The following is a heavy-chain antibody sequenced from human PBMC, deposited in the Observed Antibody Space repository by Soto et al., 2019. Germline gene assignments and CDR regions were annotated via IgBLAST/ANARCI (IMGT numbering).Heavy chain of an antibody. J-gene: IGHJ4*02. CDR2: IFYSGST. V-gene: IGHV4-61*01. CDR3: ARDGGYSSGWFSY. CDR1: GGSVNSGSYY. Sequence: TSETLSLTCTVSGGSVNSGSYYWTWIRQSPGKGLEWIGHIFYSGSTSYNPSLKSRVTMSIDTSKNQFSLRLSSVTAADTAVYYCARDGGYSSGWFSYWGKGTLVTVSS. D-gene: IGHD6-19*01.